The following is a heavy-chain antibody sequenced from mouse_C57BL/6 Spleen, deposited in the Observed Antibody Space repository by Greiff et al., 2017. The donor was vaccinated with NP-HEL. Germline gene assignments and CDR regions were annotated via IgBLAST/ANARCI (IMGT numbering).Heavy chain of an antibody. J-gene: IGHJ4*01. D-gene: IGHD1-2*01. Sequence: EVNLVESGGGLVKPGGSLKLSCAVSGFTFSDYGMHWVRQAPEKGLEWVAYISSGSSTIYYADTVKGRFTISSDNAKNTLFLQMTSLRSEDTAMYYCARSGRLYAMDYWGQGTSVTVSS. CDR2: ISSGSSTI. V-gene: IGHV5-17*01. CDR3: ARSGRLYAMDY. CDR1: GFTFSDYG.